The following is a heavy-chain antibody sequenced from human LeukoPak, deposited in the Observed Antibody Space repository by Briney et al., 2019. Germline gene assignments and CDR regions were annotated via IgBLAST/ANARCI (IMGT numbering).Heavy chain of an antibody. D-gene: IGHD6-13*01. J-gene: IGHJ4*02. Sequence: TGGSLRLSCAASGFTFSSYEMNWVRQAPGKGLEWVSYISSSGSTIYYADSVKGRFTISRDNAKNSLYLQMNSLRAEDTAVYYCARDLFIAAAGTDYWGQGTLVTVSS. CDR3: ARDLFIAAAGTDY. CDR1: GFTFSSYE. V-gene: IGHV3-48*03. CDR2: ISSSGSTI.